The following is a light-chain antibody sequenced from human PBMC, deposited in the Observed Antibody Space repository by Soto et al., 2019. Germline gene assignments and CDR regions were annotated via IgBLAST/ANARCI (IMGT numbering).Light chain of an antibody. J-gene: IGKJ1*01. V-gene: IGKV3D-15*01. CDR1: QSVGSN. Sequence: EIILTQSPVTLSVSPGERATLSCRASQSVGSNLAWYQQKPGQAPRLLIYGASNRATGIPDRFSGSGSGTDFTLTISRLEPEDFAVYYCQQYQNSPRTFGQGTKVDIK. CDR3: QQYQNSPRT. CDR2: GAS.